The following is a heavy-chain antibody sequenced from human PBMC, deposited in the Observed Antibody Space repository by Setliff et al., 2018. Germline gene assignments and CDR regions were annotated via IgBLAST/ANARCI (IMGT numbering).Heavy chain of an antibody. CDR3: SRERSRRHCYGGSCDFYYYGLDV. J-gene: IGHJ6*02. CDR1: GYTFSSYA. D-gene: IGHD2-15*01. V-gene: IGHV1-69*05. CDR2: IIPIFGTA. Sequence: SVKVSCKASGYTFSSYAISWVRQAPGQGLEWMGGIIPIFGTANYAQKFQGRVTITTDESTSTAYMELSRLKSDDTAVYYCSRERSRRHCYGGSCDFYYYGLDVWGQGTAVTV.